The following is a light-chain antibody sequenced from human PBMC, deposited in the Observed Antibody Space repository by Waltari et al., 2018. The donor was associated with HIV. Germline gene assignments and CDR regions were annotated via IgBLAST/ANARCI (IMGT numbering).Light chain of an antibody. J-gene: IGLJ2*01. V-gene: IGLV1-47*01. CDR2: VNS. CDR1: SSNIGSNH. CDR3: AAWDDSLRGPV. Sequence: QSVLTQPPSASGTPGQRVTISCSGSSSNIGSNHVYWYQHLPGTAPKLLIYVNSQRPSGVPDRFSGSKSGTSASLAISGLRSEDEGDYYGAAWDDSLRGPVFGGGSRLTVL.